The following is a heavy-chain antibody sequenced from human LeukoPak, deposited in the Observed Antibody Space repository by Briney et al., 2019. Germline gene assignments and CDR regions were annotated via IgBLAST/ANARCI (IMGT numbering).Heavy chain of an antibody. J-gene: IGHJ4*02. V-gene: IGHV3-30*04. CDR3: ARDSVTMVRGVTDY. CDR2: ISYDGSNK. CDR1: GFTFSSYA. Sequence: PGGSLRLSCAASGFTFSSYAMHWVRQAPGKGLEWVAVISYDGSNKYYADSVKGRFTISRDNSKNTLYLQMNSLRAEDTAVYYCARDSVTMVRGVTDYWGQGTLVTVSS. D-gene: IGHD3-10*01.